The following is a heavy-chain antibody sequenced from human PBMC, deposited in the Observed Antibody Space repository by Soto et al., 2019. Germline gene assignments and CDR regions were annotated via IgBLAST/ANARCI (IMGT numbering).Heavy chain of an antibody. Sequence: EVQLLESGGGLVQHGGSLRLSCAASGFTFSSFAMSWVRQAPGKGLEWVSAIGSRGDSTYYADSVKGRFTISRDNSKNTLYLQMNSLRAEDTAVYYCAQDLIYGYNSGRPFDSWGQGNLVTVSS. J-gene: IGHJ4*02. CDR2: IGSRGDST. V-gene: IGHV3-23*01. CDR1: GFTFSSFA. D-gene: IGHD6-19*01. CDR3: AQDLIYGYNSGRPFDS.